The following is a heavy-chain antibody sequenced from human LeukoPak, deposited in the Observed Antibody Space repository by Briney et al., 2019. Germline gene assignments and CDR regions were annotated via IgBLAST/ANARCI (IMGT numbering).Heavy chain of an antibody. D-gene: IGHD3-10*01. Sequence: SQTLSLTCTVSGGSISSGDYYWSWIRQPPGKALEWIGYIYYSGSTYYNPSLRSRVTISLDTSKNQFSLKLSSVTAADTAVYYCARSQAGGYYYGMDVWGQGTTVTVSS. V-gene: IGHV4-30-4*01. CDR1: GGSISSGDYY. CDR3: ARSQAGGYYYGMDV. J-gene: IGHJ6*02. CDR2: IYYSGST.